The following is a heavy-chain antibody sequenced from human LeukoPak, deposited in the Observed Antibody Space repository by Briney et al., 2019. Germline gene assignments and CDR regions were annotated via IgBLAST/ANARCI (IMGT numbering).Heavy chain of an antibody. CDR2: ISGSGDNT. CDR1: GFTFSSYA. J-gene: IGHJ4*02. V-gene: IGHV3-23*01. Sequence: GGSLRLSCAASGFTFSSYAMSWVRQAPGKGLEWVSAISGSGDNTYYADSVKGRFTISRDNSKNTLYLQMNSLRAEDTAVYYCAKGSIGHRGEGHFDYWGQGTLVTVSS. D-gene: IGHD2/OR15-2a*01. CDR3: AKGSIGHRGEGHFDY.